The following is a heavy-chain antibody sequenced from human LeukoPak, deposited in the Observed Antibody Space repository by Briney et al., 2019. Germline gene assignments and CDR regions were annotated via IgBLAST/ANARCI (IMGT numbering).Heavy chain of an antibody. Sequence: PGGSLRLSCAASGLTFSSYWMSWVRQAPGKGLEWVANIKQDGSEKYYVDSVKGRFTISRDNAKNSLYLQMNSLRAEDTAVYYCARLRGGGFDYWGQGTLVTVSS. CDR1: GLTFSSYW. V-gene: IGHV3-7*03. CDR3: ARLRGGGFDY. CDR2: IKQDGSEK. J-gene: IGHJ4*02. D-gene: IGHD1-26*01.